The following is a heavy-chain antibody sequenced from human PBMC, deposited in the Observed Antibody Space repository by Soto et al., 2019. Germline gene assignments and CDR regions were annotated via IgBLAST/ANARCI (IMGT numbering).Heavy chain of an antibody. V-gene: IGHV3-33*01. J-gene: IGHJ4*02. D-gene: IGHD6-19*01. CDR1: GFTFSSYG. CDR3: ARDPLQVYSSGWYYFDY. Sequence: GGSLRLSCAASGFTFSSYGMHWVRQAPGKGLEWVAVIWYDGSNKYYADSVKGRFTISRDNSKNTLYLQMNSLRAEDTAVYYCARDPLQVYSSGWYYFDYWGQGTLVTVSS. CDR2: IWYDGSNK.